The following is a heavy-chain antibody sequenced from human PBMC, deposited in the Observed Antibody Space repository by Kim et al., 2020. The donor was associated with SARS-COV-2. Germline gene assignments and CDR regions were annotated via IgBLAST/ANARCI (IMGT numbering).Heavy chain of an antibody. CDR1: RFPFSSTW. Sequence: GGSLRLSCAASRFPFSSTWMSWVRQAPGKGLEWLANINQDGSTRNYVGSVKGRFTISRDNAKNSLYLQMNSLRADDTAVYYCARDFGQGAADFWGQGTLVTVSS. V-gene: IGHV3-7*01. J-gene: IGHJ4*02. D-gene: IGHD3-16*01. CDR3: ARDFGQGAADF. CDR2: INQDGSTR.